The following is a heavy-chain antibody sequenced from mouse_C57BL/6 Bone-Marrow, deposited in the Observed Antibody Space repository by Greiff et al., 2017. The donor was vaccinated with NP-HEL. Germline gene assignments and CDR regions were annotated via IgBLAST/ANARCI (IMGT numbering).Heavy chain of an antibody. D-gene: IGHD3-3*01. V-gene: IGHV1-55*01. CDR1: GYTFTSYW. J-gene: IGHJ1*03. CDR3: ARGTPWYFDV. CDR2: IYPGSGST. Sequence: VQLQPSGAELVKPGASVKMSCKASGYTFTSYWITWVKQRPGQGLEWIGDIYPGSGSTNYNEKFKSKAPLTVDTYSSTAYMQLSSLTSEDSAVYYCARGTPWYFDVWGTGTTVTVSS.